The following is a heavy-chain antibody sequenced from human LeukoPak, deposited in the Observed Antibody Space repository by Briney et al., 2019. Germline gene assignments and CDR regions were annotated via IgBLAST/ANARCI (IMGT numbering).Heavy chain of an antibody. CDR1: GFTFSIYA. V-gene: IGHV3-30*04. CDR2: ISYDGSNK. J-gene: IGHJ6*03. Sequence: GRSLRLSCAASGFTFSIYAMHWVRQAPGKGLEWVAVISYDGSNKYYADSVKGRFTISRDNSKNTLYLQMNSLRAEDTAVYYCARVSRELLRGYYYYYMDVWGKGTTVTISS. CDR3: ARVSRELLRGYYYYYMDV. D-gene: IGHD1-26*01.